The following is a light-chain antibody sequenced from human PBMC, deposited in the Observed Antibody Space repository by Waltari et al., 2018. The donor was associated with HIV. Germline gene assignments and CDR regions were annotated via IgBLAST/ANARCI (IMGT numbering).Light chain of an antibody. Sequence: QSALTQPPSVSGAPGQRVTISCTGNRSNIGAGYFVHWYQHLPGTAPKLLVYSDLNPPSGVPDRFSGSKSGTSASLVITGLQAEDEADYYCQSYDSSLRASVFGGGTKLTVL. CDR3: QSYDSSLRASV. V-gene: IGLV1-40*01. CDR1: RSNIGAGYF. J-gene: IGLJ2*01. CDR2: SDL.